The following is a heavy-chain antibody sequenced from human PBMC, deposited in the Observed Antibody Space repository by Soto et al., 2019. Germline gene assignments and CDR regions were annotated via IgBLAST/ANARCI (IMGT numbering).Heavy chain of an antibody. CDR2: VSFDGKVT. CDR3: GRGPNGDSQYFGC. CDR1: GFTFNSLS. J-gene: IGHJ4*02. D-gene: IGHD2-8*01. Sequence: GGSLRLSCTGSGFTFNSLSLHWVRQGPDKGLEWVAVVSFDGKVTYYADSVKGRFTVSRYISKNTIYLQANSLRPEDTAVYYCGRGPNGDSQYFGCGGQETRVAVSS. V-gene: IGHV3-30*04.